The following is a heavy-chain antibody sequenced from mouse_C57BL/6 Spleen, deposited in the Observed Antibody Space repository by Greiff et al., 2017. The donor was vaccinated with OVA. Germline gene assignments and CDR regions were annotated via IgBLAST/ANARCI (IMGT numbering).Heavy chain of an antibody. Sequence: VNVVESGAELVKPGASVKISCKASGYAFSSYWMNWVKQRPGKGLEWIGQIYPGGGDTNYNGKFKGKATLTADKSSSTAYMQLSSLTSEDSAVYFCATVYYGYDGGAMDYWGQGTSVTVSS. D-gene: IGHD2-2*01. J-gene: IGHJ4*01. CDR2: IYPGGGDT. CDR3: ATVYYGYDGGAMDY. V-gene: IGHV1-80*01. CDR1: GYAFSSYW.